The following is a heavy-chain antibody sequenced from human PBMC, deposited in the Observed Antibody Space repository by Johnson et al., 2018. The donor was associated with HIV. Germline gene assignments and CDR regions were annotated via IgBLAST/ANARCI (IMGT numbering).Heavy chain of an antibody. CDR3: ARGHMVRGVTHAFDF. J-gene: IGHJ3*01. Sequence: VQLVESGGGVFRPGGSLRLSCAASGFTVSSNYMSWVRQAPGKGLEWVSVIYSGGSTYYADSVKGRFTISRDNSKNTLYLQMNSLRAEDTAVYYCARGHMVRGVTHAFDFWGQGTTVTVSS. V-gene: IGHV3-66*01. CDR2: IYSGGST. CDR1: GFTVSSNY. D-gene: IGHD3-10*01.